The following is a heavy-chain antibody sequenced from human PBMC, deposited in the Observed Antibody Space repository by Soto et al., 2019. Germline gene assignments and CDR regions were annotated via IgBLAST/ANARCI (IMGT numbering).Heavy chain of an antibody. V-gene: IGHV3-30-3*01. Sequence: GGSLRLSCEASGFTFSSYPMHWVRHAPGKGLEWVTVISYDGGNQYYADSVKGRFTISRDNSKDTLYLQMHSLRSDDTAVYFCARGPITQTSFIDHWGQGTLVTVSS. CDR2: ISYDGGNQ. D-gene: IGHD1-20*01. CDR1: GFTFSSYP. CDR3: ARGPITQTSFIDH. J-gene: IGHJ4*02.